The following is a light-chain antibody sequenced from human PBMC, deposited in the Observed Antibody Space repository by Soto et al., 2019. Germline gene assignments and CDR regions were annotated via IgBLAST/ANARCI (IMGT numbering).Light chain of an antibody. CDR3: QQSYRTPIT. J-gene: IGKJ5*01. Sequence: DIPMTQSPSFLSASVGDRVTITCRASQSISSYLNWYQQKPGKAPKLLIYTASSLQSGVPSRFSGSGSGTDFTLTISSLQPEDFATYYCQQSYRTPITFGQGTRLEI. CDR1: QSISSY. CDR2: TAS. V-gene: IGKV1-39*01.